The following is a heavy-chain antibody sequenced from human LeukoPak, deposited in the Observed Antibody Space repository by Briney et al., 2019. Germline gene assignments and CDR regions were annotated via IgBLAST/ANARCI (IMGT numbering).Heavy chain of an antibody. Sequence: PPETLSLTCTVSGGSISSGDYYWSWIRQPPGKGLEWIGYIYYSGSTYYNPSLKSRVTISVDTSKNQFSLKLSSVTAADTAVYYCARDGGSGYDSGPFPNAFDIWGQGTMVTVSS. V-gene: IGHV4-30-4*01. CDR1: GGSISSGDYY. D-gene: IGHD5-12*01. J-gene: IGHJ3*02. CDR3: ARDGGSGYDSGPFPNAFDI. CDR2: IYYSGST.